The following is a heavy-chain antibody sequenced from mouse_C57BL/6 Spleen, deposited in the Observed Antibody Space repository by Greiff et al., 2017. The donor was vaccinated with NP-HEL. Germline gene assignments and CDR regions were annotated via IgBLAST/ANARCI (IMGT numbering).Heavy chain of an antibody. CDR3: ARRERRGAMDY. CDR1: GFTFSDYG. J-gene: IGHJ4*01. V-gene: IGHV5-17*01. CDR2: ISSGSSTI. Sequence: EVKVVESGGGLVKPGGSLKLSCAASGFTFSDYGMHWVRQAPEKGLEWVAYISSGSSTIYYADTVKGRFTISRDNAKNTLFLQMTSLRSEDTAMYYCARRERRGAMDYWGQGTSVTVSS.